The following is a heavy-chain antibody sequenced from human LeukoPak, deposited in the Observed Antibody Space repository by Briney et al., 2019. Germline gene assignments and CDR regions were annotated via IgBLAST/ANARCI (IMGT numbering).Heavy chain of an antibody. Sequence: SETLSLTCTVSGGSISSSSYYWGWIRQPPGKGLEWIGSIYYSGSTYYNPSLKSRVTISVDTSKNQFSLKLSSVTAADTAVYYCARGPGYQPGYYFDYWGQGTLVTVSS. CDR3: ARGPGYQPGYYFDY. D-gene: IGHD2-2*01. J-gene: IGHJ4*02. CDR2: IYYSGST. V-gene: IGHV4-39*07. CDR1: GGSISSSSYY.